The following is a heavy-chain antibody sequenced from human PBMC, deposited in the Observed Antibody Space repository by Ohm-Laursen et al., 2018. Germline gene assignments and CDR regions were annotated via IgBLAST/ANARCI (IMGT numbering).Heavy chain of an antibody. V-gene: IGHV3-15*01. CDR1: GLTFSSAW. Sequence: SLRLSCSASGLTFSSAWMSWVRQAPGKGPEWVGRIKSKSDGGTTDYIAPVKGRFSISRDDSKNTLYMQMDSLKTEDTAVYYCATARNGYFDWGQGTLVTVSS. CDR3: ATARNGYFD. CDR2: IKSKSDGGTT. J-gene: IGHJ4*02. D-gene: IGHD3-3*01.